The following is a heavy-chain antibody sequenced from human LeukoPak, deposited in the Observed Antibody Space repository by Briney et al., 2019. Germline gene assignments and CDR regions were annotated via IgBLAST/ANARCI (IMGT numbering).Heavy chain of an antibody. D-gene: IGHD5-24*01. CDR3: ARQDGTAKFYFDY. V-gene: IGHV5-51*01. J-gene: IGHJ4*02. CDR2: IHPGDSDT. CDR1: GYSFTYW. Sequence: GESLKISCKGSGYSFTYWIGWVRQMPGKGLEWMGIIHPGDSDTRYSPSFQGHVTISVDKSINTAYLQWSSLKASDTAIYYCARQDGTAKFYFDYWGQGTLVTVSS.